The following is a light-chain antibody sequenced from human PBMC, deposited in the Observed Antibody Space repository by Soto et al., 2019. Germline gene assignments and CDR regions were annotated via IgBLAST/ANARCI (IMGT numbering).Light chain of an antibody. CDR3: HQLNSFPIP. CDR2: GAS. J-gene: IGKJ3*01. CDR1: QGIANS. V-gene: IGKV1-9*01. Sequence: IQLTQSPSSLSASVGDRVTISCRASQGIANSLAWYQQKPGKTPKLLIYGASTLQSGVPSRFSGSGSGTDFTLTISSLQPEDFAAYYCHQLNSFPIPFGPGTKVDIK.